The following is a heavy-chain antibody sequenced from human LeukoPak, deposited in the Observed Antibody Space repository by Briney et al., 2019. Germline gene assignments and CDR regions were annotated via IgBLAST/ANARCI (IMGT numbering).Heavy chain of an antibody. CDR3: ARESSSSRYFMDV. CDR1: GGPTRTSTSY. D-gene: IGHD6-6*01. J-gene: IGHJ6*03. CDR2: IHYSGST. V-gene: IGHV4-39*07. Sequence: SETLSLTCSVSGGPTRTSTSYWGWVRQPPGKGLEWIGSIHYSGSTYKNPSLESRVTISMDTSKSQFSLKVTSLTAADSAVYFCARESSSSRYFMDVWGRGTTVTVSS.